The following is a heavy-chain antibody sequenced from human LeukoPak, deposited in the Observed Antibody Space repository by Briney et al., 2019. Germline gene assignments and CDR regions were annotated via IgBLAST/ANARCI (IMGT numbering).Heavy chain of an antibody. CDR1: GGSISSSSYY. D-gene: IGHD3-16*01. J-gene: IGHJ4*02. V-gene: IGHV4-39*01. CDR3: ARHGRLGGPGDY. CDR2: IYYSGST. Sequence: SETLSLTCTDSGGSISSSSYYWGWIRQPPGKGLEWIGSIYYSGSTYYNPSLKSRVTISVDTSKNQFSLKLSSVTAADTAVYYCARHGRLGGPGDYWGQGTLVTVSS.